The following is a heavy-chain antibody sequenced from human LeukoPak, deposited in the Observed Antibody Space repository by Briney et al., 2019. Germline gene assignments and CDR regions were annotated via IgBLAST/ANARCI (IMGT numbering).Heavy chain of an antibody. CDR2: IDPTDSYT. D-gene: IGHD3-9*01. Sequence: GESLKISCKGSGYSFTSSWINWVRQMPGKGLEWMGRIDPTDSYTNYSPSFQGHVTISADKSISTAYLQWSSLKASDTAMYYCVTSTYPYYDILIRWGHGTLVTVSS. V-gene: IGHV5-10-1*01. CDR3: VTSTYPYYDILIR. J-gene: IGHJ4*01. CDR1: GYSFTSSW.